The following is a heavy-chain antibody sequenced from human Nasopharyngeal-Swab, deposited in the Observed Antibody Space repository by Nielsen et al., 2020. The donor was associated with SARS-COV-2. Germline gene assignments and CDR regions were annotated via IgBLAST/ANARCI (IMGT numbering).Heavy chain of an antibody. CDR3: ARVIWLNYYDSSGVNWFDP. Sequence: GGSLRLSCAASGFTFSDYYMSWIRQAPGKGLEWVSYISSSSSYTNYADSVKGRFTISRDNAKNSLYLQMNSLRAEDTAVYYCARVIWLNYYDSSGVNWFDPWGQGTTVTVSS. J-gene: IGHJ5*01. D-gene: IGHD3-22*01. V-gene: IGHV3-11*06. CDR1: GFTFSDYY. CDR2: ISSSSSYT.